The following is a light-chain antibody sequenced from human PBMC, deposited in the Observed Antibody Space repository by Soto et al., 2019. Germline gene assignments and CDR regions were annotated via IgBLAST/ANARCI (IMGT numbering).Light chain of an antibody. Sequence: DIQMTQSPSSLSASVGDRVTITCRASQGIGNSLAWYQQKPGKVPQLLIYAASTLRSGVPSRFSGSGSGTDFTLTISSLQPEDASPYYCQNYNTAPRTFGRGTKVELK. J-gene: IGKJ1*01. CDR3: QNYNTAPRT. CDR2: AAS. CDR1: QGIGNS. V-gene: IGKV1-27*01.